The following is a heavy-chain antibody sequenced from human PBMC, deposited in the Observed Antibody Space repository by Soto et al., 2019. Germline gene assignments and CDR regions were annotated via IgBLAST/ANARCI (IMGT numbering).Heavy chain of an antibody. CDR1: GFTFSSYG. Sequence: QVQLVESGGGVVQPGRSLRLSCAASGFTFSSYGMHWVRQAPGKGLEWVAVISYDGSNKYYADSLKGRFTVTRDNSKNTLYLQMSSLRAEDTAVYYCGQDGSSGWPYYYGMDVWGQGTTVTVSS. J-gene: IGHJ6*02. CDR2: ISYDGSNK. CDR3: GQDGSSGWPYYYGMDV. V-gene: IGHV3-30*18. D-gene: IGHD6-19*01.